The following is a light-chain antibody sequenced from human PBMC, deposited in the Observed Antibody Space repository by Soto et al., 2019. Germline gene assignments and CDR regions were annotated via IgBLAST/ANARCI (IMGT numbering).Light chain of an antibody. Sequence: DIQMTQSPSSVSASVGDRVTISCRASQGISTWLAWYQQNPGKAPKLLIFGASSLQSGVPSRFSASGSGTNFTLTISSLQPEDVATYFCQQAYGFAFTFGPGTTVHIK. V-gene: IGKV1-12*01. CDR1: QGISTW. CDR2: GAS. J-gene: IGKJ3*01. CDR3: QQAYGFAFT.